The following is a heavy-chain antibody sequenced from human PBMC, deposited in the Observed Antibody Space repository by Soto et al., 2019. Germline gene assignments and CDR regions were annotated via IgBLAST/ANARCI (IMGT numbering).Heavy chain of an antibody. CDR1: GFIFNAYA. J-gene: IGHJ4*02. CDR2: IGGRGGNT. CDR3: ARVASDYINSADH. V-gene: IGHV3-23*01. D-gene: IGHD4-4*01. Sequence: EVQLLESGGGLVQPGGSLRLSCAASGFIFNAYAMTWVRQAPGKGLEWVSAIGGRGGNTYYAASVKGRFTISRDNSKDTVELEMNRLRVDDTAVYFCARVASDYINSADHWGQGILVTVSS.